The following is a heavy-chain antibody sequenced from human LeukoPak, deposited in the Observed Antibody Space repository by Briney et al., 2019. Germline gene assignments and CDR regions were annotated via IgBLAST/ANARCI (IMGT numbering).Heavy chain of an antibody. D-gene: IGHD1-26*01. CDR1: GGTFSSYA. CDR3: ARDWAELHRFDY. J-gene: IGHJ4*02. V-gene: IGHV1-69*13. Sequence: SVKVSCKASGGTFSSYAISWVRQAPGQGLGWMGGIIPIFGTANYAQKFQGRVTITADESTSTAYMELSSLRSEDTAVYYCARDWAELHRFDYWGQGTLVTVSS. CDR2: IIPIFGTA.